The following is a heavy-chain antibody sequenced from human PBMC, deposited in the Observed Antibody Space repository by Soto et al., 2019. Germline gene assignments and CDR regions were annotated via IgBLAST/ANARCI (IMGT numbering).Heavy chain of an antibody. D-gene: IGHD6-6*01. Sequence: GASVKVSCKASGYTFTGYYMHWVRQAPGQGLEWIGWINPNSGGTNYAQKFQGWVTMTRDTSISTAYMELSRLRSDDTAVYYCAREGPNARTTIAARRGYYMDVWGKATTVTVSS. J-gene: IGHJ6*03. CDR3: AREGPNARTTIAARRGYYMDV. CDR1: GYTFTGYY. V-gene: IGHV1-2*04. CDR2: INPNSGGT.